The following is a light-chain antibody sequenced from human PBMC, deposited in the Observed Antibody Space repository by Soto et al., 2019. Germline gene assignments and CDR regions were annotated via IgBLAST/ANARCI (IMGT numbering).Light chain of an antibody. J-gene: IGLJ3*02. CDR2: LNSDGSH. Sequence: QSVLTQSPSASASLGASVKLTCTLSSGHSSYAIAWHQQQPEKGPRYLMKLNSDGSHSKGDGIPDRFSGSGSGAERCLTISSLQSEDEADYYCQTWGTGIPWVFGGGTKVTVL. CDR3: QTWGTGIPWV. CDR1: SGHSSYA. V-gene: IGLV4-69*01.